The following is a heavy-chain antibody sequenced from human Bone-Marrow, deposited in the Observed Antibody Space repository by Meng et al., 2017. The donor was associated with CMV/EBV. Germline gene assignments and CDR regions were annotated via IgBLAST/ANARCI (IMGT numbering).Heavy chain of an antibody. CDR3: ARASITIFGVVWDY. D-gene: IGHD3-3*01. V-gene: IGHV1-69*04. CDR1: GYSFTSYG. Sequence: SVKVSCKASGYSFTSYGISWVRQAPGQGLEWMGRIIPILGIANYAQKFQGRVTITADKSTSTAYMELSSLRSEDTAVYYCARASITIFGVVWDYWGQGTLVTVSS. CDR2: IIPILGIA. J-gene: IGHJ4*02.